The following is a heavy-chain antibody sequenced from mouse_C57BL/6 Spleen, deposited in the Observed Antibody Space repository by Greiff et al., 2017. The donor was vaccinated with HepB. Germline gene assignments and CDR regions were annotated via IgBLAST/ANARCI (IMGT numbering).Heavy chain of an antibody. CDR2: IDPSDSYT. J-gene: IGHJ1*03. CDR3: ARRTHFDV. V-gene: IGHV1-50*01. CDR1: GYTFTSYW. Sequence: QVQLQQPGAELVKPGASVKLSCKASGYTFTSYWMQWVKQRPGQGLEWIGEIDPSDSYTNYNQKFKGKATLTVDTSSSTAYMQLSSLTSEDSAVYYCARRTHFDVWGTGTTVTVSS.